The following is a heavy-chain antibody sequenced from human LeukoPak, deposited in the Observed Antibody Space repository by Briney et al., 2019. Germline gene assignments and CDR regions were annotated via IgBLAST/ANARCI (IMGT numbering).Heavy chain of an antibody. Sequence: SETLSLTCTVSGGSISSSSYYWGWIRQPPGKGLEWIGSIYYGGSTYYNPSLKSRVTISVDTSKNQFSLKLSSVTAADTAVYYCARSSSTSPWRGYYYYGMDVWGQGTTVTVSS. CDR3: ARSSSTSPWRGYYYYGMDV. CDR1: GGSISSSSYY. CDR2: IYYGGST. D-gene: IGHD2-2*01. V-gene: IGHV4-39*01. J-gene: IGHJ6*02.